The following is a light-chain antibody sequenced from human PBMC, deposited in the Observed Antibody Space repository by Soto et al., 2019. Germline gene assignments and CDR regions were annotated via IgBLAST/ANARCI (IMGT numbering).Light chain of an antibody. CDR1: QSVRTK. CDR3: QQYNSWPPIT. Sequence: EIVLTQSPGTLSLSPGERATLCCSASQSVRTKLAWYQQKAGQAPRLLIYGASTRATGIPDRFSGSGSGTEFTLTISSLQSEDFAVYYCQQYNSWPPITFGQGTRLEIK. CDR2: GAS. J-gene: IGKJ5*01. V-gene: IGKV3-15*01.